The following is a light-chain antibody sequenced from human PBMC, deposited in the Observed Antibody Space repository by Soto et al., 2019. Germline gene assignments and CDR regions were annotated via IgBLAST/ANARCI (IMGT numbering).Light chain of an antibody. J-gene: IGKJ4*01. CDR2: GAS. CDR3: QQYGSSPS. Sequence: DIVLTQSPGTLSLSPGERATLSCRASQSVSSSYLAWYQQKPGQAPRLLIYGASNRATGIPDRFSGSGSGTDFTLTISRLEPEDFAVYYCQQYGSSPSFGGGTKVEIK. CDR1: QSVSSSY. V-gene: IGKV3-20*01.